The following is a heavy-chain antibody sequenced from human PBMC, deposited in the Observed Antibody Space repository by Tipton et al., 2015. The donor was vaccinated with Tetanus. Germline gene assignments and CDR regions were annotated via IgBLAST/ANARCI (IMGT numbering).Heavy chain of an antibody. D-gene: IGHD3-10*01. Sequence: SLRLSCTASGFTFSSSSMSWVRQAPGKGLEWVSVFTAGGNTYYADSVKGRFTISRDNSNNTLNLQMNSLRAEDTAVYYCAKLTSGWGQGTLVTVSS. J-gene: IGHJ4*02. CDR2: FTAGGNT. CDR1: GFTFSSSS. CDR3: AKLTSG. V-gene: IGHV3-23*01.